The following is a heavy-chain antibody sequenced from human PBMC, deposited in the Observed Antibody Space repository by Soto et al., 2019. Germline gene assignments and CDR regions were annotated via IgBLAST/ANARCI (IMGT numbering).Heavy chain of an antibody. CDR2: ISGGATST. CDR3: AKGPTLVFPQLGN. V-gene: IGHV3-23*01. D-gene: IGHD2-2*01. CDR1: GFTFSNLA. Sequence: EVQLLESGGGLVQPGGSLRLSCAASGFTFSNLAMSWVRQAPGKGLEWVSAISGGATSTYYADIVKGRFTISRDNSKNTLSLQRNGLRVEDTALYYCAKGPTLVFPQLGNWGPGTLVTVSP. J-gene: IGHJ4*02.